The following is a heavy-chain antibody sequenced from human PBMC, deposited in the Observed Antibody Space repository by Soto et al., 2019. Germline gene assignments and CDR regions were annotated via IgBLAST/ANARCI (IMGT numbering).Heavy chain of an antibody. V-gene: IGHV4-34*01. Sequence: QVQLQQWGAGLLKPSETLSLTCAVYGGFVSSGSYYWSWIRQPPGKGLEWIGEMSHSGGTHFNPSLKGQVTVWEDTSKNRFSLKVSAVTDAPTTLYYCARVERGTATTVVDAFDIWGPGTMVTLSS. D-gene: IGHD1-1*01. CDR1: GGFVSSGSYY. CDR2: MSHSGGT. CDR3: ARVERGTATTVVDAFDI. J-gene: IGHJ3*02.